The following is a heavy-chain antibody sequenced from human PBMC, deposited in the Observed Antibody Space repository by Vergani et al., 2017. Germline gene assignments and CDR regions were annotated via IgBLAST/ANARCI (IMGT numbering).Heavy chain of an antibody. V-gene: IGHV3-30-3*01. Sequence: VQLVESGGGVVQPGRSLRLSCAASGFTFSSYAMHWVRQAPGKGLEWVAVISYDGSNKYYADSVKGRFTISRDNSKNTLYLRMNSLRAEDTAVYYCATGGYIVATIKGGAFDIWGQGTMVTVSS. CDR2: ISYDGSNK. CDR3: ATGGYIVATIKGGAFDI. CDR1: GFTFSSYA. J-gene: IGHJ3*02. D-gene: IGHD5-12*01.